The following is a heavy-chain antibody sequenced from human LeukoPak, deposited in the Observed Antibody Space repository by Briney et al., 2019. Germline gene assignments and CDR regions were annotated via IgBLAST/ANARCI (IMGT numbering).Heavy chain of an antibody. Sequence: SETLSLTCTVSGGSISSSSYYWGWIRQPPGKGLEWIGSTYYSGSTYYNPSLKSRVTISVDTSKNQFSLKLSSVTAADTAVYYCARPSRYYDSSGFFGYWGQGTLVTVSS. D-gene: IGHD3-22*01. CDR3: ARPSRYYDSSGFFGY. J-gene: IGHJ4*02. CDR1: GGSISSSSYY. V-gene: IGHV4-39*07. CDR2: TYYSGST.